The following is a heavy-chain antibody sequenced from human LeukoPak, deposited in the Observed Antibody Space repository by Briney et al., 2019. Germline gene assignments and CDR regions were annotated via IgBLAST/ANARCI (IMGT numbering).Heavy chain of an antibody. CDR3: ARPRIESGGYYYGH. CDR1: GYTFSAYY. CDR2: INPTNGAT. V-gene: IGHV1-2*02. Sequence: GASVKVSCKASGYTFSAYYIHWVRQAPGQGLEWVGWINPTNGATTYAEKVQGRVTMTTDTSTNTVYMELRWLTSDDTAVYFCARPRIESGGYYYGHWGQGTLVTVSS. D-gene: IGHD3-22*01. J-gene: IGHJ4*02.